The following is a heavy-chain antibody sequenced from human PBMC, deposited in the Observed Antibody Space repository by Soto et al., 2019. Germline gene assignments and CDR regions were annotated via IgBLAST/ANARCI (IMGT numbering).Heavy chain of an antibody. V-gene: IGHV4-30-2*01. Sequence: SQTRPLTCTVSGGTITSGGYCWSWIRQPPGKGLEWIGEINHSGSTNYNPSLKSRVTISVDTSKNQFSLKLSSVTAADTAVYYCARFYGSGSLDWFDPWGQGTLVTVSS. CDR3: ARFYGSGSLDWFDP. CDR1: GGTITSGGYC. D-gene: IGHD3-10*01. J-gene: IGHJ5*02. CDR2: INHSGST.